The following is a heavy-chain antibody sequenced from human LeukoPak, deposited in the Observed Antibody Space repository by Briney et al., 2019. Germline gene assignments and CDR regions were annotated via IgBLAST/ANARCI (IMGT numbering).Heavy chain of an antibody. Sequence: SETLSLTCAVYGGSFSGYYWSWIRQPPGKGLEWIGEINHSESTNYNPSLKSRVTISVDTSKNQFSLKLSSVTAADTAVYYCARERRPAYCSSTSCKRGTFDYWGQGTLVTVSS. CDR3: ARERRPAYCSSTSCKRGTFDY. CDR1: GGSFSGYY. CDR2: INHSEST. J-gene: IGHJ4*02. V-gene: IGHV4-34*01. D-gene: IGHD2-2*01.